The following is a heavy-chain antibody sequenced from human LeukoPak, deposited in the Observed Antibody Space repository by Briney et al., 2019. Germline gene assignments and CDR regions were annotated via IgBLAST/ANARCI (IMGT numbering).Heavy chain of an antibody. CDR2: LYTGGST. CDR3: ARDYNGYEAFDY. V-gene: IGHV3-66*01. J-gene: IGHJ4*02. D-gene: IGHD5-12*01. CDR1: GFTVSTNY. Sequence: PGGSLRLSCAASGFTVSTNYMSWVRQAPGKGLEWVSVLYTGGSTYYADSVKGRFSISRDNSKNTLYLQMNSLRAEDTAVYYCARDYNGYEAFDYWGQGTLVTVSS.